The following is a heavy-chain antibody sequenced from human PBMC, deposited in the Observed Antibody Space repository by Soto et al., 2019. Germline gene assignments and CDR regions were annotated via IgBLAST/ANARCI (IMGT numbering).Heavy chain of an antibody. Sequence: QITLKESGPTLVKPTQTLTLTCTFSGFSHSTSGVGVGWIRQPPGKALEWLALIYWDDDKRYSPSLKSRLTITKDTSKNQVVLTMTNMDPVDTATYYCALITVVTAFDYWGQGTLVTVSS. CDR3: ALITVVTAFDY. V-gene: IGHV2-5*02. CDR1: GFSHSTSGVG. D-gene: IGHD2-15*01. CDR2: IYWDDDK. J-gene: IGHJ4*02.